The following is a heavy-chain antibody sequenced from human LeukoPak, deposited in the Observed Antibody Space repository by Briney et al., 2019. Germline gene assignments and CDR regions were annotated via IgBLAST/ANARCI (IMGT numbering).Heavy chain of an antibody. CDR1: GYTFTSYG. J-gene: IGHJ4*02. CDR3: ARETGYSIGWYGGIDY. D-gene: IGHD6-19*01. Sequence: ASVKVCCKASGYTFTSYGIIWVRQAPGQGLEWMGWFSAYNGNTNYAQKLQGRVTMTTDTATSTAYMELKSLRSDDTAVYYCARETGYSIGWYGGIDYWGQGTVVTVSS. V-gene: IGHV1-18*01. CDR2: FSAYNGNT.